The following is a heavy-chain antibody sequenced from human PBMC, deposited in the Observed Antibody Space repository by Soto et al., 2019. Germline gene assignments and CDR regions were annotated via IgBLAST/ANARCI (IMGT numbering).Heavy chain of an antibody. J-gene: IGHJ4*02. D-gene: IGHD4-17*01. V-gene: IGHV3-23*01. CDR3: AKDQPGQGDYGDSALRTY. CDR2: VSGHDGST. CDR1: GFTFGSYS. Sequence: EVQLLESGGGLVQPGGSLRLSCAASGFTFGSYSMTWVRQAPGKGLEWVSSVSGHDGSTHYADSMKGRFTISRDTSKNMLFLQMNSLIAEDTAVYYCAKDQPGQGDYGDSALRTYWGQGTLVTVSS.